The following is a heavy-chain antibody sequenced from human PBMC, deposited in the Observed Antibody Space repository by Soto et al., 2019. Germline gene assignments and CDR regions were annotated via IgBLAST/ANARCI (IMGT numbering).Heavy chain of an antibody. CDR2: INPNSGGT. J-gene: IGHJ6*02. Sequence: ASVKVSCKASGYTFTGYYMHWVRQAPGQGLEWMGWINPNSGGTNYAQKFQGWVTMTRDTSISTAYMELSRLRSDDTAVYYCARGAAGRYYYYGMDVWGQGTTVTVS. CDR3: ARGAAGRYYYYGMDV. V-gene: IGHV1-2*04. D-gene: IGHD6-13*01. CDR1: GYTFTGYY.